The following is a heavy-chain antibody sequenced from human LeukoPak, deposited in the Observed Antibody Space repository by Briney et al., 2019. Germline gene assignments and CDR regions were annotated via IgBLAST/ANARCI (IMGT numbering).Heavy chain of an antibody. J-gene: IGHJ4*02. Sequence: SGTLSLTCAVSGGSISSSNWWSWVRQPPGKGLEWIGEIYHSGSTNYNPSLKSRVTISVDKSKNQFSLKLSSVTAADTAVYYCARDGRRGWYTPINYFDYWGQGTLVTVSS. CDR1: GGSISSSNW. D-gene: IGHD2-15*01. CDR2: IYHSGST. CDR3: ARDGRRGWYTPINYFDY. V-gene: IGHV4-4*02.